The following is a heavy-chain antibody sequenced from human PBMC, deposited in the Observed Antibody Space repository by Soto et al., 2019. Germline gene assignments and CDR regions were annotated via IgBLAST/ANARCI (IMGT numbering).Heavy chain of an antibody. D-gene: IGHD6-19*01. Sequence: SETLSLTCTVSGDSISNYYWTWIRQPPGKGLEWIGYIYYTGSTYYNPSLESRVTISVDASKNHFSLKLSSVTAEDTAVYYCAKDLGYSSGWSAYWGQGTLVTVSS. J-gene: IGHJ4*02. V-gene: IGHV4-59*12. CDR1: GDSISNYY. CDR3: AKDLGYSSGWSAY. CDR2: IYYTGST.